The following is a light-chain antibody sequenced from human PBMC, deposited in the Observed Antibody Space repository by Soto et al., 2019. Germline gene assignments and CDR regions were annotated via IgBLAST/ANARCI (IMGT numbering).Light chain of an antibody. CDR1: QSVSSN. V-gene: IGKV3-15*01. CDR2: GAS. Sequence: IRMTKSPATLSVTQRERATLSCRASQSVSSNLAWYQQKPGQAPRLLIYGASTRATGIPARFSGSGSGTEFTLTISSLQSEDFAVYYCQQYNNLPWTFGQGTKVDVK. CDR3: QQYNNLPWT. J-gene: IGKJ1*01.